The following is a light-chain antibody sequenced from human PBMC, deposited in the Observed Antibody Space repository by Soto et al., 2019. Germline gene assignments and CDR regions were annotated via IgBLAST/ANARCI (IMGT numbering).Light chain of an antibody. CDR2: GAS. J-gene: IGKJ1*01. V-gene: IGKV1-5*01. CDR1: QSVGTW. Sequence: DFQMTQSPSTLSASVGGRVTITCRASQSVGTWVAWYQQKPGKAPKLLIYGASNLESGVPSRFSGSGSGTEFTLTITTLQPDDFATYFCQHYRRNTWSFGPGTKVDI. CDR3: QHYRRNTWS.